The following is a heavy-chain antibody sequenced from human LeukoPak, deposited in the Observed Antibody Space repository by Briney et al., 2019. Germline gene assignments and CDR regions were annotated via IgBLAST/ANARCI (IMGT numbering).Heavy chain of an antibody. Sequence: GGSLRLSCAASGFTFSSYAMSWVRQAPGKGLEWVSAISGSGGSTYYADSVKGRFTISRDNSKNTLYLQMNSLRAEDTALYYCAKIQSSFDYYGMDVWGQGTTVTVSS. CDR2: ISGSGGST. CDR3: AKIQSSFDYYGMDV. D-gene: IGHD2/OR15-2a*01. V-gene: IGHV3-23*01. CDR1: GFTFSSYA. J-gene: IGHJ6*02.